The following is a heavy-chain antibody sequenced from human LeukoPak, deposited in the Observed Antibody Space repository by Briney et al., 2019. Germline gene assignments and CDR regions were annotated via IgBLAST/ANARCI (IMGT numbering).Heavy chain of an antibody. CDR2: IYYSGGT. V-gene: IGHV4-59*01. D-gene: IGHD1-7*01. Sequence: SETLSLTCTLSGVSISSYYWSWIRQPPGKGLEWIGYIYYSGGTNYNPSLKSRVTISVDTSKNQFSLKLSSVTAADTAVYYCARDNWNYGSSMDVWGQGTTVTVSS. CDR3: ARDNWNYGSSMDV. CDR1: GVSISSYY. J-gene: IGHJ6*02.